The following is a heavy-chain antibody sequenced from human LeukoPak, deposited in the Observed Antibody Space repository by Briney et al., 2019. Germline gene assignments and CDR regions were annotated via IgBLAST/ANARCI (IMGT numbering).Heavy chain of an antibody. J-gene: IGHJ4*02. D-gene: IGHD3-10*01. V-gene: IGHV3-20*04. CDR1: GFTFDDYG. Sequence: GGSLRLSCAASGFTFDDYGMSWVRQAPGKGLEWVSGISWNGGRTGYADSVMGRFTISRDNAKNSLYLQMNSLRAEDTAVYYCARDSDHVRDYWGQGTLVTVSS. CDR2: ISWNGGRT. CDR3: ARDSDHVRDY.